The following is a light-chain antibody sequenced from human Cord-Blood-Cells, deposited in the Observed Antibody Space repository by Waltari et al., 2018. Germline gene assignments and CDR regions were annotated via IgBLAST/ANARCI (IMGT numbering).Light chain of an antibody. CDR1: QSVSSSY. CDR2: GAS. Sequence: EIVLTQSPGTLSLSPGDRDTLSCRASQSVSSSYLAWYQQKPGQAPRLLIYGASSRATGIPDRFSGSGSGTDFTLTISRLEPEDFAVYYCQQYGSSPWTFGQGTKVEIK. V-gene: IGKV3-20*01. CDR3: QQYGSSPWT. J-gene: IGKJ1*01.